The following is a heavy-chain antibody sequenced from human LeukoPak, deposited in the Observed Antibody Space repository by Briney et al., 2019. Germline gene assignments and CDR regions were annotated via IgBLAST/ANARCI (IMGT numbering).Heavy chain of an antibody. Sequence: GASVKVSCKASGYTFTSYDINWVRQAPGQGLEWMGWINPNSGGTNYAQKFQGRVTMTRDTSISTAYMELSRLRSDDTAVYYCARGGYSYGYGLEDYYYMDVWGKGTTVTISS. CDR2: INPNSGGT. D-gene: IGHD5-18*01. J-gene: IGHJ6*03. CDR1: GYTFTSYD. CDR3: ARGGYSYGYGLEDYYYMDV. V-gene: IGHV1-2*02.